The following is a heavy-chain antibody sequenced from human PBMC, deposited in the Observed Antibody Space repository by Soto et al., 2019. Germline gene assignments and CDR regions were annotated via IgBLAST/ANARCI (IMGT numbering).Heavy chain of an antibody. CDR3: ARERAARRGTTFDY. J-gene: IGHJ4*02. D-gene: IGHD6-6*01. CDR2: MNPNSGNT. CDR1: GYTFTSYD. V-gene: IGHV1-8*01. Sequence: ASVKVSCKASGYTFTSYDINWVRQATGQGLEWMGWMNPNSGNTGYAQKFQGRVTMTRNTSISTAYMELSSLRSEDTAVYYCARERAARRGTTFDYWGQGTLVTVSS.